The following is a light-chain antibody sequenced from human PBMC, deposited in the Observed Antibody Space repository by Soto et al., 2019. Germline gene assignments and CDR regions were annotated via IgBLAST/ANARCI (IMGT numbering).Light chain of an antibody. V-gene: IGKV1-39*01. CDR1: QSISSY. CDR3: QQSYSTPLT. Sequence: DIQMTQSPSSLPASVGDRVTVTCRASQSISSYLKWYQQKPGKAPKLLIYAAASLQSGVPSRFSGSGSGTDFTFTISSLQPEDFATYYCQQSYSTPLTFGGGTKVDIK. CDR2: AAA. J-gene: IGKJ4*01.